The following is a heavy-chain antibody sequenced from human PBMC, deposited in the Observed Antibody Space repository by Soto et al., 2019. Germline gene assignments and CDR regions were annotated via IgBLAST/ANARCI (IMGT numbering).Heavy chain of an antibody. CDR3: ARDQGYSYGYWFDP. J-gene: IGHJ5*02. CDR2: IYYSGST. CDR1: GGSISSYY. Sequence: SETLSLTCTVSGGSISSYYWSWIRQPPGKGLEWIGYIYYSGSTNYNPSLKSRVTISVDTSKNQFSLKLSSVTAADTAVYYCARDQGYSYGYWFDPWGQGTLVTVS. D-gene: IGHD5-18*01. V-gene: IGHV4-59*01.